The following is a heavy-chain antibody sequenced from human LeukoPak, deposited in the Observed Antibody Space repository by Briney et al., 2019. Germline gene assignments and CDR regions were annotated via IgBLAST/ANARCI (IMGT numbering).Heavy chain of an antibody. J-gene: IGHJ6*02. Sequence: PSETLSLTCTVSGGSISSYYWSWIRQPPGKGLEWLGYIYYSGSTNYNPSLKSRVTISVDTSKNQFSLKLSSVTAADTAVYYCARHGPSPGYYYYYGMDVWGQGTTVTVSS. CDR1: GGSISSYY. D-gene: IGHD2-2*01. CDR3: ARHGPSPGYYYYYGMDV. V-gene: IGHV4-59*08. CDR2: IYYSGST.